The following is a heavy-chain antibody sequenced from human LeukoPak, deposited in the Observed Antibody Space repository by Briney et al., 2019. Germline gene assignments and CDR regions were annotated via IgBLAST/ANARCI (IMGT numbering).Heavy chain of an antibody. V-gene: IGHV3-23*01. J-gene: IGHJ4*02. Sequence: GGSLRLSCAASGFTFSSYAMSWVRQAPGKGLESVSAISGSGGSTYYADSVKGRFTISRDNSKNTLYLQMNSLRAEDTAVYYCAKDPGYYTYYFDYWGQGTLVTVSS. CDR2: ISGSGGST. CDR3: AKDPGYYTYYFDY. CDR1: GFTFSSYA. D-gene: IGHD3-22*01.